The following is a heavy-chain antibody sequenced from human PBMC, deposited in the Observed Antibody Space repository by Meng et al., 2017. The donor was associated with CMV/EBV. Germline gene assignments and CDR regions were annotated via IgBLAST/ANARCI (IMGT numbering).Heavy chain of an antibody. D-gene: IGHD5-18*01. Sequence: QFTLQESRTTLVHPTPTLTLTCIFSGCSRSTSGVGVVWIRQPPGKALEWLAVIYWDDDTRYSPSLKSRLTITKDTSKNQVVLTMTNMDPVDTATYYCAHLDTAKLHFDYWGQGTLVTVSS. CDR2: IYWDDDT. V-gene: IGHV2-5*02. CDR3: AHLDTAKLHFDY. CDR1: GCSRSTSGVG. J-gene: IGHJ4*02.